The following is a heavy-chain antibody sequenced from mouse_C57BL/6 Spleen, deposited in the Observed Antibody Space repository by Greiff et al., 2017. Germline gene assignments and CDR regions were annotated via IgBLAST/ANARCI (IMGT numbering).Heavy chain of an antibody. Sequence: EVQLVESGPGMVKPSQSLSLTCTVTGYSITSGYDWHWIRHFPGNKLEWMGYISYSGSTNYNPSLKSRISITHDTSKNHFFLKLNSVTTEDTATYYCARDGYDVPFAYWGQGTLVTVSA. CDR3: ARDGYDVPFAY. J-gene: IGHJ3*01. V-gene: IGHV3-1*01. CDR1: GYSITSGYD. D-gene: IGHD2-2*01. CDR2: ISYSGST.